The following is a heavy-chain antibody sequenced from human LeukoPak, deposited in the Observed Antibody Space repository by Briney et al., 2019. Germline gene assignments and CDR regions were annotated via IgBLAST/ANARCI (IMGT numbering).Heavy chain of an antibody. V-gene: IGHV3-66*02. Sequence: GGSLRLSCAASGFTFSRYSVNWVRQAPGKGLEWVSVLYSGGSTYYADSVKGRFTISRDNSKNTLNLQMNSLRAEDTAVYYCARGGSYYEYWGQGTLVTVSS. CDR2: LYSGGST. J-gene: IGHJ4*02. D-gene: IGHD1-26*01. CDR3: ARGGSYYEY. CDR1: GFTFSRYS.